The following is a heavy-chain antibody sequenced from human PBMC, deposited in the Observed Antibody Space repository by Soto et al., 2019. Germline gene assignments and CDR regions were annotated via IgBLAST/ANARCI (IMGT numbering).Heavy chain of an antibody. CDR2: IIPIFGTA. D-gene: IGHD3-3*01. CDR1: GGTFSSYA. V-gene: IGHV1-69*13. Sequence: ASVKVSCKASGGTFSSYAISWVRQAPGQGLEWMGGIIPIFGTANYAQKFQGRVTITADESTSTAYMELSSLRSEDTAVYYCARDKWGDTIVGVVIHPPYGMDVWGQGTTVTVSS. J-gene: IGHJ6*02. CDR3: ARDKWGDTIVGVVIHPPYGMDV.